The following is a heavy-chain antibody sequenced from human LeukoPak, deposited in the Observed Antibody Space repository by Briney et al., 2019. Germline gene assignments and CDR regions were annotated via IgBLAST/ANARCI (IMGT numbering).Heavy chain of an antibody. D-gene: IGHD3-22*01. J-gene: IGHJ5*02. CDR1: GYTLTELS. CDR3: ARGPTPSYYYDSSEVVWFDP. V-gene: IGHV1-24*01. Sequence: ASVKVSCKVSGYTLTELSMHWVRQAPGKGLEWMGGFDPEDGETIYAQKFQGRVTMTEDTSTDTAYMELSSLRSEDTAVYYCARGPTPSYYYDSSEVVWFDPWGQGTLVTVSS. CDR2: FDPEDGET.